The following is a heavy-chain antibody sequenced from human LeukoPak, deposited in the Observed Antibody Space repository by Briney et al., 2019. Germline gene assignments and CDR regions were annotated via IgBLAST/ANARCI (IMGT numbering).Heavy chain of an antibody. Sequence: SVKVSCKASGGTFSSYAISWVRQAPGQGLEWMGGIIPIFGTANYAQKFQGRVTITTDESTSTAYMELSSLRSEDTAVFYCARSGQLLHMGGFDYWGQGTLVTVSS. CDR3: ARSGQLLHMGGFDY. CDR1: GGTFSSYA. V-gene: IGHV1-69*05. J-gene: IGHJ4*02. D-gene: IGHD2-2*01. CDR2: IIPIFGTA.